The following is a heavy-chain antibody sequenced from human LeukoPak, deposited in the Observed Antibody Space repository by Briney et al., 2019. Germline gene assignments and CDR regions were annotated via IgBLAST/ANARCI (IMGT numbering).Heavy chain of an antibody. V-gene: IGHV3-30*18. D-gene: IGHD6-13*01. CDR1: GFTFSSYG. CDR2: ISYDGSNK. CDR3: AKDGIGYSSSWYFDY. Sequence: PGGSLRLSCAASGFTFSSYGMHWVRQAPGKGLEWVAVISYDGSNKYYADSVKGRFTISRDNSKNTLYLQMNSLRAEDTAVYYCAKDGIGYSSSWYFDYWGQGTLVTVSS. J-gene: IGHJ4*02.